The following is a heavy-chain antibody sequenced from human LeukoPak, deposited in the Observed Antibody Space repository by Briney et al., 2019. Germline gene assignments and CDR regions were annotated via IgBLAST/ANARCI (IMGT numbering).Heavy chain of an antibody. CDR2: ISSSSSYI. J-gene: IGHJ5*02. CDR1: GFTFSSYS. CDR3: ARDYCSGGSCYVFDP. V-gene: IGHV3-21*01. D-gene: IGHD2-15*01. Sequence: GGSLRLSCAASGFTFSSYSMNWVRQAPGKGLEWASSISSSSSYIYYADSVKGRFTISRDNAKNSLYLQMNSLRAEDTAVYYCARDYCSGGSCYVFDPWGQGTLVTVSS.